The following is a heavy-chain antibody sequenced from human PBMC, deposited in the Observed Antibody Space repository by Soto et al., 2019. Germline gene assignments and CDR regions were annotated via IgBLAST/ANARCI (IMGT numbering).Heavy chain of an antibody. Sequence: EVHLLESGGGLVQPGESLRLSCETSGFSFSSCVMTWVRQAPGKGLEWVSVITKSGDTDYADSVKGRFTISRDNSRNAVYRQMNSLRAEDTAVYYCAKGLLNGRWYAADWGQGTLVTVSS. J-gene: IGHJ4*02. D-gene: IGHD6-13*01. V-gene: IGHV3-23*01. CDR3: AKGLLNGRWYAAD. CDR1: GFSFSSCV. CDR2: ITKSGDT.